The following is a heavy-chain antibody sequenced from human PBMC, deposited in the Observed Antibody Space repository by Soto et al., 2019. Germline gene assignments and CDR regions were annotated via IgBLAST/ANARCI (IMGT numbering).Heavy chain of an antibody. V-gene: IGHV1-46*01. CDR1: GYTFTRDQ. Sequence: ASVKASCKASGYTFTRDQIHWVRQAHGQGLEWMGMIDPSGGKTNYAQKFQGRVTMTRDTSTSTVYMALSSLRSEDTAIYFCGRVMRSLLSITALDTWGQGTLVTVSS. D-gene: IGHD3-10*01. CDR2: IDPSGGKT. CDR3: GRVMRSLLSITALDT. J-gene: IGHJ5*02.